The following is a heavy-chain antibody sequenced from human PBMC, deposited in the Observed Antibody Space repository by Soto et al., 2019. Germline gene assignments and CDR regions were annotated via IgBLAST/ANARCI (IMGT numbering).Heavy chain of an antibody. D-gene: IGHD3-3*01. CDR2: IYWDDDK. CDR1: GFSLTTSGVG. CDR3: AHRVLRTVFGVVTTTAIYFDF. V-gene: IGHV2-5*02. J-gene: IGHJ4*02. Sequence: QITLNESGPTQVKPRQTLTLTCTFSGFSLTTSGVGVGWIRQSPGKAPEWLALIYWDDDKRYSPSLKSRLTITKGTSKNQVVLTMADLDPADTATYFCAHRVLRTVFGVVTTTAIYFDFWGQGTPVAVSS.